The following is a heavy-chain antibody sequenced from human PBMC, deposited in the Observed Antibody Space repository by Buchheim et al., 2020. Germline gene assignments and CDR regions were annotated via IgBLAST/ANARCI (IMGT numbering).Heavy chain of an antibody. CDR2: IYYSGST. Sequence: QVQLQESGPGLVKPSETLSLTCTVPGGSISSYYWSWIRQPPGKGLEWIGYIYYSGSTNYNPSLKSRVTISVDTSKNQFSLKLSSVTAADTAVYYCAGVATTFDYWGQGTL. CDR3: AGVATTFDY. D-gene: IGHD5-12*01. V-gene: IGHV4-59*01. J-gene: IGHJ4*02. CDR1: GGSISSYY.